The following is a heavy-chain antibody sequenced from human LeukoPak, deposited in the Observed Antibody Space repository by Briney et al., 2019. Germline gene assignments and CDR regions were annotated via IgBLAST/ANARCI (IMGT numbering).Heavy chain of an antibody. D-gene: IGHD3-22*01. J-gene: IGHJ6*02. V-gene: IGHV1-18*01. CDR1: GYTFTTYG. CDR3: ARLTPYYYDSSGYYSGMDV. CDR2: ISAYNGNT. Sequence: VASVKVSCKASGYTFTTYGISWVRQAPGQGLEWMGWISAYNGNTNYAQKLRGRVTMTTDTSTSTAYMELRSLRSDDTAVYYCARLTPYYYDSSGYYSGMDVWGQGTTVTVSS.